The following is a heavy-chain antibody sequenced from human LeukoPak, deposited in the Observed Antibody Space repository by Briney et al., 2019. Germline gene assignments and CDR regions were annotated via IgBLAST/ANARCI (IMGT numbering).Heavy chain of an antibody. CDR3: AELGITMIGGV. J-gene: IGHJ6*04. V-gene: IGHV3-21*01. Sequence: GGSLRLSCAASGFTFSSYSMNWVRQAPGKGLEWVSSISGSNSYIYYADSMKGRFTISRDNSKNTLYLQMNSLRAEDTAVYYCAELGITMIGGVWGKGTTVTISS. CDR2: ISGSNSYI. D-gene: IGHD3-10*02. CDR1: GFTFSSYS.